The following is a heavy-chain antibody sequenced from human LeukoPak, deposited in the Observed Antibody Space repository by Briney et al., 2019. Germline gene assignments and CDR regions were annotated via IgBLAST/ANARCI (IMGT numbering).Heavy chain of an antibody. D-gene: IGHD2-2*01. CDR2: IYSDGNT. Sequence: GSLRLSLAASGFSVSNNYMSWVRQAPGKGLEWVSVIYSDGNTYYADSVKGRFTISRDNSKNTVYFQMNSLRDEDTAVYYCAREYCSSTSCYFPGYYYYMDVWGKGTTVTVSS. CDR1: GFSVSNNY. V-gene: IGHV3-53*01. J-gene: IGHJ6*03. CDR3: AREYCSSTSCYFPGYYYYMDV.